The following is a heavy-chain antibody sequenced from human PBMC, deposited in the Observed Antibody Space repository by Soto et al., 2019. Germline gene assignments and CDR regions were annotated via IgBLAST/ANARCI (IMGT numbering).Heavy chain of an antibody. CDR2: IYSGGST. V-gene: IGHV3-66*01. CDR1: GFTASSNY. J-gene: IGHJ4*02. D-gene: IGHD1-1*01. CDR3: ARDKRSGAIDS. Sequence: PGGSLRLSCAASGFTASSNYMSWVRPAPGKGLEWVSVIYSGGSTYYAESVKGRFTISRHNSKNSLYLKMSSLRAEVTAVYYCARDKRSGAIDSWRKGTLVTVPS.